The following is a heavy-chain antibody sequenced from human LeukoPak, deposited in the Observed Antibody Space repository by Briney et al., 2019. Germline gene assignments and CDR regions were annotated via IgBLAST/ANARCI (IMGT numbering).Heavy chain of an antibody. CDR1: GGSISSGSYY. D-gene: IGHD2-2*01. CDR2: IYTSGST. Sequence: KTSETLSLTCTVSGGSISSGSYYWSWIRQPAGKGLEWIGHIYTSGSTNYNPSLKSRVTISVDTSKNQFSLKLSSVTAADTAVYYCARSPYCSSTSCYYYYYMDVWGKGTTVTVSS. J-gene: IGHJ6*03. V-gene: IGHV4-61*09. CDR3: ARSPYCSSTSCYYYYYMDV.